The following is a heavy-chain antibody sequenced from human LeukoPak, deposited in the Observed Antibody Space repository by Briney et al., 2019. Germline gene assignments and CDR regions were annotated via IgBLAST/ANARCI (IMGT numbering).Heavy chain of an antibody. Sequence: PSETLSLTCTVTGGSFISYDWSWIRQPPGKGLEWIGHIFYSGSTDYNPSLKNRVTISVDTSTSQFSLRLNSVTAAYTSVYYCASLPRQYRHGYSPGAWGQGTLVTVSS. CDR3: ASLPRQYRHGYSPGA. D-gene: IGHD5-18*01. J-gene: IGHJ5*02. CDR1: GGSFISYD. V-gene: IGHV4-59*01. CDR2: IFYSGST.